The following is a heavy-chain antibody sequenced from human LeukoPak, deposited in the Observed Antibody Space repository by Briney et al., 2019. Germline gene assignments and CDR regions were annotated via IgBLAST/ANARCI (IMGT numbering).Heavy chain of an antibody. V-gene: IGHV4-34*01. CDR2: INHSGST. CDR1: GGSISGYY. Sequence: PSETLSLTCTVSGGSISGYYWSWIRQPPGKGLEWIGEINHSGSTNYNPSLKSRVTISVDTSKNQFSLKLSSVTAADTAVYYCARGVVPDILSTIEFDPWGQGTLVTVSS. CDR3: ARGVVPDILSTIEFDP. J-gene: IGHJ5*02. D-gene: IGHD2/OR15-2a*01.